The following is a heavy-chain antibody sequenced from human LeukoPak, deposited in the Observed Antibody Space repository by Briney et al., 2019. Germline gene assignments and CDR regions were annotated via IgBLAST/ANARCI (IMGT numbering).Heavy chain of an antibody. CDR1: GYTFTGYY. J-gene: IGHJ6*03. V-gene: IGHV1-2*02. CDR2: INPNSGGT. Sequence: GASVKVSCKASGYTFTGYYMHWVRQAPGQGLEWMGWINPNSGGTNYAQKFQGRVTMTRDTSISTAYMELGRLRSDDTAVYCCARPHLYYYYMDVWGKGTTVTISS. CDR3: ARPHLYYYYMDV.